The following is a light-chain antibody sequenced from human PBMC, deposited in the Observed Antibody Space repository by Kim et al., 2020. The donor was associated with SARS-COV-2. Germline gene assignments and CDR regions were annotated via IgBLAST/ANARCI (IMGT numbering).Light chain of an antibody. V-gene: IGKV1-16*02. Sequence: ASVGDGVPITCRASQCINNYLAWFQQRPGKAPKSLIYGASSLQSGVPSKFSGSGFDTDFTLTIRNLQPEDSATYYCQQYEAYPITFGQGTRLEIK. J-gene: IGKJ5*01. CDR2: GAS. CDR3: QQYEAYPIT. CDR1: QCINNY.